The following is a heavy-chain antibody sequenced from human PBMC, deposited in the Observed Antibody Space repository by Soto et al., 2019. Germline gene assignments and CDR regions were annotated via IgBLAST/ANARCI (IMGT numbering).Heavy chain of an antibody. CDR1: GDSVSRAKW. Sequence: QVHLQESGPGLATPSGTLSLTCTVSGDSVSRAKWWNWVRQPPGKGLEWIGEVAHDGVTRYNPTFMSRVTLSLDGSKNLFSLTVNSVTAADTAIYFCARSDGWYRFDSWGQGILVTISS. CDR3: ARSDGWYRFDS. V-gene: IGHV4-4*02. CDR2: VAHDGVT. D-gene: IGHD6-19*01. J-gene: IGHJ4*02.